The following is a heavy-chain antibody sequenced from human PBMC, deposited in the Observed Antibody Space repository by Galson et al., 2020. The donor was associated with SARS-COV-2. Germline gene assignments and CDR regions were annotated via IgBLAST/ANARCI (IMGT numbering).Heavy chain of an antibody. CDR3: ARWDYGGHSAS. Sequence: ASVKVSCKASGYTFTSYYIYWVRQAPGQGLEWMGIINPSGGSTSYAQKFQGRVTMTRDTSTSTVYMELSSLRSEDTAVYYCARWDYGGHSASWGQGTLLTVSS. V-gene: IGHV1-46*03. J-gene: IGHJ4*02. CDR1: GYTFTSYY. D-gene: IGHD4-17*01. CDR2: INPSGGST.